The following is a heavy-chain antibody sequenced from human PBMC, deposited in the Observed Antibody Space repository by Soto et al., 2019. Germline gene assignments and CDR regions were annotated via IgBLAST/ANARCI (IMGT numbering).Heavy chain of an antibody. J-gene: IGHJ6*02. V-gene: IGHV3-15*07. Sequence: EVQLVESGGGLVKPGGSLRLYSAASGFTFNNAWTNWVRQAPGKGLEWVGRIKSKTDGATIDYAAPVKGRFTISRDDSKNILYLQMNSLRTEDTAVYYCTSPYYDIGGMDVWGQGTTVTVSS. CDR3: TSPYYDIGGMDV. CDR1: GFTFNNAW. D-gene: IGHD3-9*01. CDR2: IKSKTDGATI.